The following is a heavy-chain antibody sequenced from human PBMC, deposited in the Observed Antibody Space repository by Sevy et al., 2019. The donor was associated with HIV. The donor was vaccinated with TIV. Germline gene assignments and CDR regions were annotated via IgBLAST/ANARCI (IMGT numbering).Heavy chain of an antibody. CDR3: TPSGGYSYGWPVGPRVDY. V-gene: IGHV3-15*01. CDR2: IKSKTNGGTT. Sequence: GGSLRLSCAASGFTFSNAWMSWVRQAPGKGLEWVGRIKSKTNGGTTDYAATVKGRFTISIDNLKNTLYMQMNSLKTEDTAVYYCTPSGGYSYGWPVGPRVDYWGQGTLVTVSS. D-gene: IGHD5-18*01. J-gene: IGHJ4*02. CDR1: GFTFSNAW.